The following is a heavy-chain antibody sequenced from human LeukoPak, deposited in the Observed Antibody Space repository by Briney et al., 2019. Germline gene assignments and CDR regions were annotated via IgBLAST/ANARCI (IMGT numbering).Heavy chain of an antibody. J-gene: IGHJ4*02. CDR1: GGSISSFY. D-gene: IGHD3-22*01. CDR3: ARDRNYYDSSLGY. CDR2: MYDSGKT. V-gene: IGHV4-59*01. Sequence: SETLSLTCTVSGGSISSFYWSWIRQPPGKALEWIGYMYDSGKTNYDPPLKSRVTMSVDTSKNQFSLKLSSVAAADTAVYYCARDRNYYDSSLGYWGQGVLVTVSS.